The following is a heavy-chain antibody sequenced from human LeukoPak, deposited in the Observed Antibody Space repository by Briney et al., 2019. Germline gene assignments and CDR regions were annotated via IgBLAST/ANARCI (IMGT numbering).Heavy chain of an antibody. V-gene: IGHV4-59*12. CDR3: ARGSGSWYIHSYYFDY. J-gene: IGHJ4*02. Sequence: PSETLSLTCTVSGGSISSYYWSWIRQPPGKGLEWIGYIYYSGSTNYNPSLKSRVTISVDTSKNQFSLKLSSVTAADTAVYYCARGSGSWYIHSYYFDYWGQGTLVTVSS. CDR1: GGSISSYY. CDR2: IYYSGST. D-gene: IGHD3-10*01.